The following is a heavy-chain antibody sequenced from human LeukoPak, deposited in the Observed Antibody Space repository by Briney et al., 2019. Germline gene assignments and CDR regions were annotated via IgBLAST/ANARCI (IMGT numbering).Heavy chain of an antibody. V-gene: IGHV4-4*07. D-gene: IGHD6-13*01. CDR1: VGSLTSYY. J-gene: IGHJ4*02. CDR2: IHSSGGT. Sequence: SETLSLTCTVSVGSLTSYYWTYIRQPAGKGLEGMGRIHSSGGTNYSPSLKSRVTMSLDTSKNQFSLNLSSVTAADTAIYYCAGEFSGNSIAARVFDGWGQGTMVTVSS. CDR3: AGEFSGNSIAARVFDG.